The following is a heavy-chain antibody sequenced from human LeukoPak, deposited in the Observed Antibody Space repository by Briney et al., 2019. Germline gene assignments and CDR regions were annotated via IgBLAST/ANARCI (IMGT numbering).Heavy chain of an antibody. D-gene: IGHD4-17*01. CDR1: GGSISSYY. Sequence: PSETLSLTCTVSGGSISSYYWSWIRQPPGKGLEWIGYIYYSGNTNYNPSLQSRVTISVDTSKNQFSLKLSSVTAADTAVYYCARSGLYGDYTGIDYWGQGTLVTVSS. J-gene: IGHJ4*02. CDR3: ARSGLYGDYTGIDY. V-gene: IGHV4-59*01. CDR2: IYYSGNT.